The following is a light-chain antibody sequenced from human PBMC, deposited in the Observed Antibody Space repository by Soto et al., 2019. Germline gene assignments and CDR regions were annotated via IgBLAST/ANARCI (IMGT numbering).Light chain of an antibody. CDR3: QQSHSTPPDT. CDR2: HAS. Sequence: DIHVTQFPSSLSASVGEKVTITCRASQAISSLLNWYQQKPGKAPRLLIHHASSLQSGVPSRFSGSGSGTDFTLTISNLQPEDSATYYCQQSHSTPPDTFGQGTKLEIK. CDR1: QAISSL. J-gene: IGKJ2*01. V-gene: IGKV1-39*01.